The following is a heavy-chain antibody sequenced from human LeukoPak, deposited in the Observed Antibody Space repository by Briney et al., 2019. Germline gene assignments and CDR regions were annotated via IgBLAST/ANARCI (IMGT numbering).Heavy chain of an antibody. CDR3: ARDPPDCSGGNCFSGGVDV. J-gene: IGHJ6*02. CDR2: ISNDGNRK. V-gene: IGHV3-30*03. Sequence: GRSLRLSCAGSGFTFSTYGMHWVRQAPGKGLEWVSTISNDGNRKYYAVSVKGRFIISRDNSKNTLYLRLNSLTVEDTAMYYCARDPPDCSGGNCFSGGVDVWGQGITVTVFS. D-gene: IGHD2-15*01. CDR1: GFTFSTYG.